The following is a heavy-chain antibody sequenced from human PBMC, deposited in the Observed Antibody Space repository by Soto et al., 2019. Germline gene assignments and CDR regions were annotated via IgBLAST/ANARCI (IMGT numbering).Heavy chain of an antibody. CDR2: INAGNGNT. CDR3: AKGGMVRGVIDYYYYYMDV. J-gene: IGHJ6*03. Sequence: ASVKVSCKASGYTFTSYAMHWVRQAPGQRLEWMGWINAGNGNTKYSQKFQGRVTITRDTSASTAYMELSSLRSEDTAVYYCAKGGMVRGVIDYYYYYMDVWGKGTTVTVSS. CDR1: GYTFTSYA. V-gene: IGHV1-3*01. D-gene: IGHD3-10*01.